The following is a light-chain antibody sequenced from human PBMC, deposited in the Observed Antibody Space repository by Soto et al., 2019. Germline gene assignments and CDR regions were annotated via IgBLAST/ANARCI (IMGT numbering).Light chain of an antibody. CDR1: QGISTY. CDR2: QAS. CDR3: QRYNTFPYT. Sequence: DIQLTQSPSFLSASVGDRVTITCRASQGISTYLAWYQQKLGKAPKLLIYQASNLENGVPSRFSGSGSGTEFTLTISSLQPDDFATYYCQRYNTFPYTFGQGTKVDIK. J-gene: IGKJ2*01. V-gene: IGKV1-5*03.